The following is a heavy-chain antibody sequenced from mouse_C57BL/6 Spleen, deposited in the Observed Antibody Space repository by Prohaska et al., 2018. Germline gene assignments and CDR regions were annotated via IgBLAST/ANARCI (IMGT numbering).Heavy chain of an antibody. Sequence: SVKLSCMASGYTFPDYYMNWVKQSHGQSLDWIGYINPNYGGTSYNQKFKGKATLTVDKSSSTAYMERRSLTSEDSAVYDCARNYGNYDYAMDYWGQGTSVTVSA. V-gene: IGHV1-26*01. J-gene: IGHJ4*01. CDR3: ARNYGNYDYAMDY. CDR1: GYTFPDYY. CDR2: INPNYGGT. D-gene: IGHD2-1*01.